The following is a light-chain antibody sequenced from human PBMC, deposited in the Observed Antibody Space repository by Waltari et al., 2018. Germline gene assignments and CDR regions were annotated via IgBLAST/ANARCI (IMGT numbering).Light chain of an antibody. CDR2: SAS. J-gene: IGKJ1*01. CDR3: QETYTPPWT. CDR1: QGVSTP. V-gene: IGKV1-39*01. Sequence: DIQMTQSPLSLSASVGDRVTVTCRASQGVSTPLNWYQHKPGKAPELLVYSASFLETGVPSRFSAGGSGTDFNFTITAVQPEDFATYYCQETYTPPWTFGPGTRLEIK.